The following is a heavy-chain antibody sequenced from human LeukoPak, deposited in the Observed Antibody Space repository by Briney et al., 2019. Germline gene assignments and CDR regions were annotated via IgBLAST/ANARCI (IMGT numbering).Heavy chain of an antibody. CDR1: GGSISSSSYY. J-gene: IGHJ6*03. CDR3: ASHYGSGSYYPYYYMDV. V-gene: IGHV4-39*01. Sequence: PSETLSLTCTVSGGSISSSSYYWGWIRQPPGKGLEWIGSIYYSGSTYYNPSLKSRVTISVDTSKNQFSLKLSSVTAADTAVYYCASHYGSGSYYPYYYMDVWGKGTTVTISS. D-gene: IGHD3-10*01. CDR2: IYYSGST.